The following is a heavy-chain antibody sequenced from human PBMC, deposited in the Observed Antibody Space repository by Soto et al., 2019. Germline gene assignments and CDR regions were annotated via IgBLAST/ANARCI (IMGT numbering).Heavy chain of an antibody. Sequence: QVQLVESGGGVVQPGRSLRLSCAASGFTFSSYAMHWVRQAPGKGLEWVAVISYDGSNKYYADSVKGRFTISRDNSKNTLYLQRNSLRAEDTAVYYCARDRQWLVQGADYWGQGTLVTVSS. D-gene: IGHD6-19*01. CDR1: GFTFSSYA. CDR3: ARDRQWLVQGADY. CDR2: ISYDGSNK. J-gene: IGHJ4*02. V-gene: IGHV3-30-3*01.